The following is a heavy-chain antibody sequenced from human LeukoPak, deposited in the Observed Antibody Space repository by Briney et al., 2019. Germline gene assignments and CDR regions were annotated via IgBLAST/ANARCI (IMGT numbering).Heavy chain of an antibody. CDR2: IYYSGST. Sequence: SETLSLTCTVSGGSISSGSYYWSWIRQPPGKGLEWIGYIYYSGSTNYNPSLKSRVTISVDTSKNQFSLKLSSVTAADTAVYYCARVYYSSSYDYWYFDLWGRGTLVTVSS. D-gene: IGHD6-13*01. J-gene: IGHJ2*01. CDR1: GGSISSGSYY. CDR3: ARVYYSSSYDYWYFDL. V-gene: IGHV4-61*01.